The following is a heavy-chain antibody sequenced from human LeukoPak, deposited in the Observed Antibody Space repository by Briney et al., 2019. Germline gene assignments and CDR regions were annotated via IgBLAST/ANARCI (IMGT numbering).Heavy chain of an antibody. CDR3: AKSYYDFWSGQGYFDY. J-gene: IGHJ4*02. D-gene: IGHD3-3*01. V-gene: IGHV3-9*01. CDR2: IGWNSGSI. Sequence: GRSLRLSCAASGFTFDDYAMHWVRQAPGKGLEWVSTIGWNSGSIGYADSVKGRFTISRDNSKNTLHLQMSSLRAEDTAVYYCAKSYYDFWSGQGYFDYWGQGTLVTVSS. CDR1: GFTFDDYA.